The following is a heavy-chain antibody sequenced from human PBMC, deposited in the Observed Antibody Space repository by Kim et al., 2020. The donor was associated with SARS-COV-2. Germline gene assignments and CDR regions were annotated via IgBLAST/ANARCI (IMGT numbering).Heavy chain of an antibody. Sequence: SETLSLTCTVSGGSISSGGYYWSWIRQHPGKGLEWIGYIYYSGSTYYNPSLKSRVTISVDTSKNQFSLKLSSVTAADTAVYYCARERGRDSSGYYSFDYWGQGTLVTVSS. CDR2: IYYSGST. CDR1: GGSISSGGYY. J-gene: IGHJ4*02. CDR3: ARERGRDSSGYYSFDY. V-gene: IGHV4-31*03. D-gene: IGHD3-22*01.